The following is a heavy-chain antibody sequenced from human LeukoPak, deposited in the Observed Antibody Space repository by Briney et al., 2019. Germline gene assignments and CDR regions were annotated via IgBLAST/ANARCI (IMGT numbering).Heavy chain of an antibody. V-gene: IGHV1-46*01. CDR3: ARDGYCSGGSCYIAAFDI. J-gene: IGHJ3*02. CDR2: INPSGGST. D-gene: IGHD2-15*01. Sequence: ASVKVSCKASGYTFTSYYTHWVRQAPGQGLEWMGIINPSGGSTSYAQKFQGRVTMTRDMSTSTVYMELSSLRSEDTAVYYCARDGYCSGGSCYIAAFDIWGQGTMVTVSS. CDR1: GYTFTSYY.